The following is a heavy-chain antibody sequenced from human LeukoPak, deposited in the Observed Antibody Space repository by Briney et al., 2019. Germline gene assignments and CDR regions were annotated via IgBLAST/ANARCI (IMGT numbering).Heavy chain of an antibody. CDR1: GFTLSSYE. CDR3: ARDHSYAIDY. J-gene: IGHJ4*02. Sequence: GGSLRLSCAASGFTLSSYEMNWVRQAPGKGLEWVSYISSSGSTIYYADSVKGRFTISRDNAKNSLYLQMNSLRAEDTAVYYCARDHSYAIDYWGQGTLVTVSS. D-gene: IGHD5-18*01. CDR2: ISSSGSTI. V-gene: IGHV3-48*03.